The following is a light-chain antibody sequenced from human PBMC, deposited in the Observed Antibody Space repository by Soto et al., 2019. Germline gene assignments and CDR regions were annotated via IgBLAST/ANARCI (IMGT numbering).Light chain of an antibody. CDR2: EVS. V-gene: IGLV2-23*02. Sequence: QSALTQPASVSGSPGQSITISCTGTSSDVGSYNLVSWYQQHPGKAPKLMIYEVSKRPPGVSNRFSGSKSGNTASLTISGLQAEDEADYYCCSYAGSRVFGGGTKVTVL. CDR1: SSDVGSYNL. CDR3: CSYAGSRV. J-gene: IGLJ3*02.